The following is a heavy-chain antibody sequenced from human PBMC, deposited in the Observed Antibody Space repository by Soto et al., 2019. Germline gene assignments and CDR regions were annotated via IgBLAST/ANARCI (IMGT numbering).Heavy chain of an antibody. CDR3: AKSYDYIWGSSPLDY. Sequence: GGSLRLSCAASGFTFSSYAMSWVRQAPGKGLEWVSAISGSGGSTYYADSVKGRFTISRDNSKNTLYLQMNSLRAEDTAVYYCAKSYDYIWGSSPLDYWGQGTLVTVSS. J-gene: IGHJ4*02. V-gene: IGHV3-23*01. CDR2: ISGSGGST. D-gene: IGHD3-16*01. CDR1: GFTFSSYA.